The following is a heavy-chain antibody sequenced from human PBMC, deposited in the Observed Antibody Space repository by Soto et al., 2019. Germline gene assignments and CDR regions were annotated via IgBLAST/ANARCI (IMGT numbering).Heavy chain of an antibody. J-gene: IGHJ5*02. CDR2: IIPIFGTA. D-gene: IGHD1-1*01. V-gene: IGHV1-69*12. CDR1: GGTFSSYA. Sequence: QVQLVQSGAEVKKPGSSVKVSCKASGGTFSSYAISWVRQAPGQGLEWMGGIIPIFGTANYAQKFQGRVTITADEYXXTXYTXLGSLRSEDTAVYYCARGAVGQYHWDDREYNWFDPWGQGTLVTVSS. CDR3: ARGAVGQYHWDDREYNWFDP.